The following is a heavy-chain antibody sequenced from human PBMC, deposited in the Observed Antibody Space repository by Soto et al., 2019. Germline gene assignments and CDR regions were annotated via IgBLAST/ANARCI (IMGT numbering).Heavy chain of an antibody. CDR1: GGSLSNNY. J-gene: IGHJ4*02. V-gene: IGHV4-59*12. CDR3: AYVAYCGGDCYFDY. Sequence: SETLSLTCTVSGGSLSNNYWSWIRQPPGKGLEWIGYIYYSGTTNYNPSLESRVTISVDTSKNQFSLKLSSVTAADTAVYYCAYVAYCGGDCYFDYWGQGTLVTVSS. CDR2: IYYSGTT. D-gene: IGHD2-21*02.